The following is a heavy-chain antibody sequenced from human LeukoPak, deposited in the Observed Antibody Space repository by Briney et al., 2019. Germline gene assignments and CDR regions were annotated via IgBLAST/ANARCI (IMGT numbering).Heavy chain of an antibody. Sequence: GESLKISCKGSGYSFTSYWIGWVRQMPGKGLEWMGIIYPADSDTRYSPSFQGQVTISADKSISTAYLQWSSLKASDTAMYYCARQPDYGGNQGHADYWGQGTLVTVSS. J-gene: IGHJ4*02. CDR1: GYSFTSYW. CDR3: ARQPDYGGNQGHADY. D-gene: IGHD4-23*01. V-gene: IGHV5-51*01. CDR2: IYPADSDT.